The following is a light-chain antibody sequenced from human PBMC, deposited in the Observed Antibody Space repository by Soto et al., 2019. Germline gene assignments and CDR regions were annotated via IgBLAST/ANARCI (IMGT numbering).Light chain of an antibody. CDR3: QQLNTLPFT. CDR1: QGISNH. Sequence: DIQTTKSPSALSASVGDKVTITCRASQGISNHLAWYQQKPGKAPKLMIYEASTLQSGVPSRFSGSGSGTEFTLTISGLLPEDFATYHCQQLNTLPFTFGQGTRLETK. J-gene: IGKJ5*01. CDR2: EAS. V-gene: IGKV1-9*01.